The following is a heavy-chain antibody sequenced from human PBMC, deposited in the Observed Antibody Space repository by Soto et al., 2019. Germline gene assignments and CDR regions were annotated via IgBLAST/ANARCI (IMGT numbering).Heavy chain of an antibody. CDR2: ISIDGINI. J-gene: IGHJ4*02. V-gene: IGHV3-30*01. CDR1: GFTFSNSV. D-gene: IGHD3-16*01. Sequence: QVHLVESGGDVVQPGRSLRLSCAASGFTFSNSVIHWVRQAPGKGLEWVAVISIDGINIYYADSVKGRFTISRDNSKNTLYLQMNSLRAEDTAVYYCARGGTHWYFSFWGQGTLVTVSS. CDR3: ARGGTHWYFSF.